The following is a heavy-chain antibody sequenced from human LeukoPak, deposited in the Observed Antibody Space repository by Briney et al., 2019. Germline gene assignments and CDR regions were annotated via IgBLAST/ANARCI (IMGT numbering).Heavy chain of an antibody. CDR3: ARASRRGIAAAGTAWFDP. Sequence: ASVKVSCKASGYTFTSYARHWVRQAPGQRLEWMGWINAGNGNTKYSQKFQGRVTITRDTSASTAYMELSSLRSEDTAVYYCARASRRGIAAAGTAWFDPWGQGTLVTVSS. V-gene: IGHV1-3*01. CDR1: GYTFTSYA. J-gene: IGHJ5*02. D-gene: IGHD6-13*01. CDR2: INAGNGNT.